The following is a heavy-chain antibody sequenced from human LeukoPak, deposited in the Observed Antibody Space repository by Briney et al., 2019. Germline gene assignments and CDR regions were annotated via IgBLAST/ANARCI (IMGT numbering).Heavy chain of an antibody. D-gene: IGHD1-26*01. CDR3: SASGSYYEPFDY. V-gene: IGHV3-23*01. CDR1: GFTFSSYA. Sequence: GGSLRLSCAASGFTFSSYAMSWVRRAPGKGLEWVSAISGSGGSTYYADSVKGRFTISRDNSKNTLYLQMNSLRAEDTAVYYCSASGSYYEPFDYWGQGTLVTVSS. J-gene: IGHJ4*02. CDR2: ISGSGGST.